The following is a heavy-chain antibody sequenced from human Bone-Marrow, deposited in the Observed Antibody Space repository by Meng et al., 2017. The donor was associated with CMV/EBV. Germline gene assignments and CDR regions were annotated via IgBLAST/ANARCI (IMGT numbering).Heavy chain of an antibody. CDR1: GYTLSSNY. CDR2: ISAYNGNT. V-gene: IGHV1-18*01. CDR3: ARLPGYCSSTSCYRYYYYYGMDV. D-gene: IGHD2-2*01. Sequence: ASVKVSCKASGYTLSSNYMHWVRQAPGQGLEWMGWISAYNGNTNYAQKLQGRVTMTTDTSTSTAYMELRSLRSDDTAVYYCARLPGYCSSTSCYRYYYYYGMDVWGQGTTVTVSS. J-gene: IGHJ6*02.